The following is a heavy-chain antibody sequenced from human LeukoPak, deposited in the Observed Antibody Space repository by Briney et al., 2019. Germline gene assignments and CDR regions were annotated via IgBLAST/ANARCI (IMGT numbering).Heavy chain of an antibody. J-gene: IGHJ4*02. D-gene: IGHD3-10*01. CDR2: INHSGST. Sequence: SETLSLTCAVYGGSFSGYYWSWIRQPPGKGLEWIGEINHSGSTNYNPSLKSRVTISVDTSKNQFSLKLSSVTAADTAVYYCVYGSGSYDYWGQGTLVTVSS. CDR1: GGSFSGYY. CDR3: VYGSGSYDY. V-gene: IGHV4-34*01.